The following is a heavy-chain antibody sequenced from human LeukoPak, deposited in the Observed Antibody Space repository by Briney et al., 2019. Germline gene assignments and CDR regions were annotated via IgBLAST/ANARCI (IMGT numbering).Heavy chain of an antibody. Sequence: GGSLRLSCAASGFIFGSYGMHWVRQAPGKGLEWVAVISYDGSNKYYADSVKGRFTISRDNSKTTLYLQMNSLRAEDTAVYYCARQSCRGGSCFIDYWGQGTLVTVSS. CDR3: ARQSCRGGSCFIDY. CDR1: GFIFGSYG. V-gene: IGHV3-30*03. CDR2: ISYDGSNK. J-gene: IGHJ4*02. D-gene: IGHD2-15*01.